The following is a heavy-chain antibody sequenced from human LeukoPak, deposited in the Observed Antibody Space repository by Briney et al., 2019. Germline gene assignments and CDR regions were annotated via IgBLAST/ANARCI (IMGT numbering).Heavy chain of an antibody. J-gene: IGHJ4*02. D-gene: IGHD3-10*01. CDR2: ISAYNGNT. CDR1: GYTFTSYG. CDR3: ARDLLWFGEPDQGIDY. Sequence: ASVKVSCKASGYTFTSYGISWVRQAPGQGLEWMGWISAYNGNTNYAQKLQGRVTMTTDTSTSTAYMELRSLRSDDTAVYYCARDLLWFGEPDQGIDYWGQGTLVTVSS. V-gene: IGHV1-18*04.